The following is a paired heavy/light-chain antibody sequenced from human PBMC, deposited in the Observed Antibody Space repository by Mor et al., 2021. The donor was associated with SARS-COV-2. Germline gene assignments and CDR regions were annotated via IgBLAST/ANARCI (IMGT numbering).Light chain of an antibody. CDR2: AAS. CDR1: QSIRTF. Sequence: DIQMTQSPSSLSASVGDRVTITCRASQSIRTFLNWYQQRPGKAPKLLIYAASNLLSGVPSRFSGSGSGTDFTLTISSLQPEDFATYYCQQSYSTPNTFGQGTKLEIK. CDR3: QQSYSTPNT. V-gene: IGKV1-39*01. J-gene: IGKJ2*01.
Heavy chain of an antibody. J-gene: IGHJ3*02. V-gene: IGHV4-31*03. CDR1: GVSISSGGYY. CDR3: TRDRVVGDPGGFDI. Sequence: QVQLQESGPGLVKPSQTLSLICSVSGVSISSGGYYWTWIRQHPGKGLEWIGYIYNSGSTFYNPSLKSRLTLSVDTSKNQFSLKLSSVTAADTAVYYCTRDRVVGDPGGFDIWGQGTLVTVSS. CDR2: IYNSGST. D-gene: IGHD2-15*01.